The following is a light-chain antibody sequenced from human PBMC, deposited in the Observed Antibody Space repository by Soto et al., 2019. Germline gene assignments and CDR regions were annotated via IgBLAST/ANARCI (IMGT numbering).Light chain of an antibody. Sequence: EIVLTQSPATLSLSPGERATLSCRASQSVNTFLAWYQQKPGQAPRLLISDASNRATGIPARFSGSGSGTDFTLTISSLEPEDFAVYYCQQRFNWPGLTFGGGTKGEIK. CDR2: DAS. V-gene: IGKV3-11*01. J-gene: IGKJ4*01. CDR3: QQRFNWPGLT. CDR1: QSVNTF.